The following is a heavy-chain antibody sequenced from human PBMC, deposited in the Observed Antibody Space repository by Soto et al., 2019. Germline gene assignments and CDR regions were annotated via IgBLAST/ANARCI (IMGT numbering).Heavy chain of an antibody. CDR2: IKSKTDGGKT. J-gene: IGHJ6*02. V-gene: IGHV3-15*07. Sequence: PGGSMRLSYAASGFTFSNAWMNWVRQAPGKGLGWVGRIKSKTDGGKTDYAAPVKGRFSISRDDSKNTLYLQMNSLKTEDTAVYYCTATAMDSYYYGKDVWSQGTTVTVSS. D-gene: IGHD5-18*01. CDR3: TATAMDSYYYGKDV. CDR1: GFTFSNAW.